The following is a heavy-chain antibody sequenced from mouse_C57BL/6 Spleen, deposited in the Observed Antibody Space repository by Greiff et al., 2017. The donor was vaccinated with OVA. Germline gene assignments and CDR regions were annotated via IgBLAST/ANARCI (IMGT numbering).Heavy chain of an antibody. CDR2: ISSGGDYI. J-gene: IGHJ4*01. CDR3: TRGGYDGDYYAMDY. Sequence: DVMLVESGEGLVKPGGSLKLSCAASGFTFSSYAMSWVRQTPEKRLEWVAYISSGGDYIYYADTVKGRFTISRDNARNTLYLQMSSLKSEDTAMYYCTRGGYDGDYYAMDYWGQGTSVTVSS. D-gene: IGHD2-14*01. CDR1: GFTFSSYA. V-gene: IGHV5-9-1*02.